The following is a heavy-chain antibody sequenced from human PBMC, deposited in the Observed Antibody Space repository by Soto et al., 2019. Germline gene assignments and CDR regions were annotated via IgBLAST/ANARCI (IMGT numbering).Heavy chain of an antibody. Sequence: ASVKVSCKASGYTFISYGISWVRQAPGQGLEWMGWIIGYNGDTKYAQKFQGRVIMTTDTSTNTAYMELKSLTSDDTAVYYCARGRISSSSIFDYWGQGTLVTVSS. D-gene: IGHD6-6*01. CDR3: ARGRISSSSIFDY. V-gene: IGHV1-18*01. CDR1: GYTFISYG. CDR2: IIGYNGDT. J-gene: IGHJ4*02.